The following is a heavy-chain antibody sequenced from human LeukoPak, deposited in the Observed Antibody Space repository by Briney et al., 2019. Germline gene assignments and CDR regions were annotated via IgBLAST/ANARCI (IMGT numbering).Heavy chain of an antibody. CDR1: GDSVSSNSAA. J-gene: IGHJ6*03. D-gene: IGHD5-12*01. CDR3: ARGLDYYYYMDV. CDR2: TYYRSKWYN. Sequence: SQTLSLTCAISGDSVSSNSAAWNWIRQSPSRGLEWLGRTYYRSKWYNDYAVSVKSRITINPDTSKNQFSLKLSSVTAADTAVYYCARGLDYYYYMDVWGKGTTVTISS. V-gene: IGHV6-1*01.